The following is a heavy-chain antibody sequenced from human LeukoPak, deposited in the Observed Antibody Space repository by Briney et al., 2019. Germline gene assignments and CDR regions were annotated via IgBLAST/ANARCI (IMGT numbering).Heavy chain of an antibody. D-gene: IGHD4-17*01. Sequence: GGSLRLSCAASGFTFSSYAMSWVRQAPGKGLEWVSGISWNSGSIGYADSVKGRFTISRDNAKNSLYLQMNSLRAEDTALYYCAKDIRSEFEVPYGMDVWGQGTPVTVSS. CDR3: AKDIRSEFEVPYGMDV. V-gene: IGHV3-9*01. CDR2: ISWNSGSI. J-gene: IGHJ6*02. CDR1: GFTFSSYA.